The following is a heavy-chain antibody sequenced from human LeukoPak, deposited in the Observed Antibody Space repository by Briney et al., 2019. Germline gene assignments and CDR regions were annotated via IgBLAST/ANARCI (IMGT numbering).Heavy chain of an antibody. J-gene: IGHJ5*02. CDR1: GGTFSSYA. V-gene: IGHV1-69*05. D-gene: IGHD6-6*01. Sequence: VASVKVSCKASGGTFSSYAIRWVRQAPGQGLEWMGGIIPIFGTANYAQKFQGRVTITTDESTSTAYMELSSLRSEDTAVYYCARQGLEYSSTVAGPNWFDPWGQGTVVTVSS. CDR3: ARQGLEYSSTVAGPNWFDP. CDR2: IIPIFGTA.